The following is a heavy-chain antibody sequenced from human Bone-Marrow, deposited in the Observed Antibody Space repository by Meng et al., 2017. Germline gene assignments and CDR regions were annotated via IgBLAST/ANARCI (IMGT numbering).Heavy chain of an antibody. D-gene: IGHD2-2*01. Sequence: GESLKISCAASGFTFSNYGMHWVRQAPGKGLEWVAVIWYDGSNKYYADSVKGRFTISRDNSKNTLYLQMYSLRAEDTAVYYCARGVGGVVVPAAANWFDPWGQGTLVTVSS. V-gene: IGHV3-33*01. CDR3: ARGVGGVVVPAAANWFDP. CDR2: IWYDGSNK. J-gene: IGHJ5*02. CDR1: GFTFSNYG.